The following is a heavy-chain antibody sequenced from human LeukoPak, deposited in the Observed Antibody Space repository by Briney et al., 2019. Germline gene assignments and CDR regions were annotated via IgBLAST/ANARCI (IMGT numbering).Heavy chain of an antibody. CDR3: AKDRRYDRSWYGAGDY. Sequence: GGSLRLSCAASGFTFSSYGMHWVRQAPGKGLDWVAFIHHDGSNKYYADSVRGRFTISRDNSKNTLYLQMNSLSAEDTAVYYCAKDRRYDRSWYGAGDYWGQGTLVTVSS. J-gene: IGHJ4*02. V-gene: IGHV3-30*02. CDR1: GFTFSSYG. CDR2: IHHDGSNK. D-gene: IGHD6-13*01.